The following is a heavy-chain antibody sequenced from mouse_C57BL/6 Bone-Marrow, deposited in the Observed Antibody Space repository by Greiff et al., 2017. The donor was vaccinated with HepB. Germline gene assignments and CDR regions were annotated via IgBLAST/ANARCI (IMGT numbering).Heavy chain of an antibody. CDR3: ARDPYYYGSSYRDYAMDY. V-gene: IGHV1-19*01. CDR2: INPYNGGT. J-gene: IGHJ4*01. CDR1: GYTFTDYY. D-gene: IGHD1-1*01. Sequence: DVQLQESGPVLVKPGASVKMSCKASGYTFTDYYMNWVKQSHGKSLEWIGVINPYNGGTSYNQKFKGKATLTVDKSSSTAYMELNSLTSEDSAVYYCARDPYYYGSSYRDYAMDYWGQGTSVTVSS.